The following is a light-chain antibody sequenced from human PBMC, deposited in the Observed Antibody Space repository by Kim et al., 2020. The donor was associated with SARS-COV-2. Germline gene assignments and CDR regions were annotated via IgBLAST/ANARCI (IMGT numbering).Light chain of an antibody. Sequence: GQTVRITCQGDSLRSYYASWYQQKPGQAPVLVIYGKNNRPSGIPDRFSGYSSGNTASLTITGAQAEDEADYYCDSRDSSGNHHVVFGGGTQLTVL. CDR1: SLRSYY. CDR3: DSRDSSGNHHVV. V-gene: IGLV3-19*01. CDR2: GKN. J-gene: IGLJ2*01.